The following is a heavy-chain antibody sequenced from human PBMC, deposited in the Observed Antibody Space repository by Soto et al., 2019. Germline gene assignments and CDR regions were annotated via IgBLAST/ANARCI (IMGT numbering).Heavy chain of an antibody. CDR3: PRDTEAVAYGMDV. CDR1: GGTFSSYA. V-gene: IGHV1-69*01. CDR2: IIPIFGTA. Sequence: QVQLVQSGAEVKKPGSSVKVSCKASGGTFSSYAISWVRQAPGQGLEWMGGIIPIFGTATYAQKFQGRVTISADQSTITAYMELSNLRSEDTAVYYWPRDTEAVAYGMDVWGQGTTVTVSS. D-gene: IGHD6-19*01. J-gene: IGHJ6*01.